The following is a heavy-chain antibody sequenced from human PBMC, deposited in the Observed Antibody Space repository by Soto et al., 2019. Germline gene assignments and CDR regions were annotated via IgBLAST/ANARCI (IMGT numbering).Heavy chain of an antibody. J-gene: IGHJ4*02. CDR1: GFTFSDYY. V-gene: IGHV3-11*01. D-gene: IGHD3-22*01. CDR2: ISSSDSII. CDR3: ARDLGYYDSSGYFDY. Sequence: PGGSLRLSCAASGFTFSDYYMSWIRQAPGKGLEWVSYISSSDSIIYYADSVKGRFTISRDNAKKSVYLQLNSLRAEDTAVYYCARDLGYYDSSGYFDYWGQGTLVTVSS.